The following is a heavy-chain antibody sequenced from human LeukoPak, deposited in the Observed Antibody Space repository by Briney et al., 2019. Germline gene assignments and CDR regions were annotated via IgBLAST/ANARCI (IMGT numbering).Heavy chain of an antibody. Sequence: GGSLRLSCAASGFTFDDYAMHWVRQVPGKGLEWVSGISWNRDYIGYADSVKGRFTISRDNAKNSLYLQMNSLRGEDTALYYCARESSGVLGFDYWGQGTLVTVSS. CDR3: ARESSGVLGFDY. CDR2: ISWNRDYI. J-gene: IGHJ4*02. CDR1: GFTFDDYA. D-gene: IGHD3-10*01. V-gene: IGHV3-9*01.